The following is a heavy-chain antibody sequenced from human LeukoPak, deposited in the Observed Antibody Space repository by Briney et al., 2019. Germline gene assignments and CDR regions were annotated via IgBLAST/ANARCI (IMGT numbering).Heavy chain of an antibody. V-gene: IGHV1-46*01. CDR3: AREFSGSYGGDY. J-gene: IGHJ4*02. CDR1: GYTFTSYY. Sequence: ASVKVSCKASGYTFTSYYMHWVRQAPGQGLEWMGIINPSGGSTSFAQKFQGRVTMTRDTSTSTVYTELSSLRSEDTAVYYCAREFSGSYGGDYWGQGTLVTVSS. CDR2: INPSGGST. D-gene: IGHD1-26*01.